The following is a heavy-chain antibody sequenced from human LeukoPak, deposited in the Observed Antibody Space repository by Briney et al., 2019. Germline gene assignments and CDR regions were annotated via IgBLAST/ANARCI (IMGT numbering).Heavy chain of an antibody. CDR1: GFTFSSYG. Sequence: GGSLRLSCVASGFTFSSYGMNWVRQAPGKGLEWVAVIWYDGTNKFYADSVKGRFTISRDNSKNTLYVQMNSLRAEDTAVYYCAKATTPSCYAALDYWGQGTLVTVSS. V-gene: IGHV3-33*06. D-gene: IGHD2-2*01. J-gene: IGHJ4*02. CDR2: IWYDGTNK. CDR3: AKATTPSCYAALDY.